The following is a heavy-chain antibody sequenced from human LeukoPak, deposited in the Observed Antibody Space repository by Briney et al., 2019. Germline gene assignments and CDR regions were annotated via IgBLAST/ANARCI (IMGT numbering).Heavy chain of an antibody. CDR3: ARHSRSNWFDP. J-gene: IGHJ5*02. V-gene: IGHV4-59*08. CDR1: GGSISSYY. D-gene: IGHD2-15*01. Sequence: SETLSLTCAVSGGSISSYYWSWIRQPPGKGLEWIGYIYYSGSTYYNPSLKSRVTISVDTSKNQFSLKLSSVTAADTAVYYCARHSRSNWFDPWGQGTLVTVSS. CDR2: IYYSGST.